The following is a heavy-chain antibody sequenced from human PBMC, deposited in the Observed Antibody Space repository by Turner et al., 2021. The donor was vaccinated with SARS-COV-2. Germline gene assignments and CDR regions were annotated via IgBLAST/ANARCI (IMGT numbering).Heavy chain of an antibody. J-gene: IGHJ4*02. D-gene: IGHD6-19*01. CDR3: ARDKGEGSSGWLIPSGSYYFDY. V-gene: IGHV3-33*01. Sequence: QVQLVESGGGVVQPGRSLRPYCAASGCPFSSYGMHWVRQAPGKGLEWVAVIGYDGSNKYYEDSVKGRFTISRDNSKNTLDLQMNSRRAEDTAVYYCARDKGEGSSGWLIPSGSYYFDYWGQGTLVTVSS. CDR2: IGYDGSNK. CDR1: GCPFSSYG.